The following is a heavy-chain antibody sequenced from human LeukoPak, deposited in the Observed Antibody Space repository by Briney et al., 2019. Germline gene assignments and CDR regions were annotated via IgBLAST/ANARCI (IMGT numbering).Heavy chain of an antibody. CDR1: GFTFSRYG. CDR3: AKVGDGDYYLDY. CDR2: ILFDGSNK. D-gene: IGHD4-17*01. Sequence: PGGSLGLSCAASGFTFSRYGMHWVRQAPGKGLEWVAVILFDGSNKYYADSVKGRFTISRDNSKNTLYLQMNSLRAEDTAVYYCAKVGDGDYYLDYWGQGTLVTVSS. V-gene: IGHV3-33*06. J-gene: IGHJ4*02.